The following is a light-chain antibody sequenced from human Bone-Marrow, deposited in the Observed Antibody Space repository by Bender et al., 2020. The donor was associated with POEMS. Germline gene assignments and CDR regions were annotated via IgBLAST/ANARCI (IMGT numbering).Light chain of an antibody. CDR2: VNNDGSH. Sequence: QLVLTQSPSASASLGASVKLTCTLSSGHTNYAIAWHQQQPEKGPRYLMKVNNDGSHIKGDGIPDRFSGSSSGAGRYLPVSGLLSEDEADYYCQTWGPGIRVFGGGTKLTVL. CDR3: QTWGPGIRV. CDR1: SGHTNYA. V-gene: IGLV4-69*02. J-gene: IGLJ3*02.